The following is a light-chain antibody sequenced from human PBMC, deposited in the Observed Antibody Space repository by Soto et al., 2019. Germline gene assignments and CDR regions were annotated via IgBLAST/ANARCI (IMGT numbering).Light chain of an antibody. V-gene: IGLV1-44*01. CDR3: ATWDDSLSGVV. CDR1: SSNIGSHT. Sequence: QSVLTQPPSASGTPGQTIAISCSGGSSNIGSHTVNWFQQLPGTAPRLLIYSNTQLPSGVPDRFSGSKSGTSASLAISGLQSEYEGDYYCATWDDSLSGVVFGGGTKLTVL. J-gene: IGLJ2*01. CDR2: SNT.